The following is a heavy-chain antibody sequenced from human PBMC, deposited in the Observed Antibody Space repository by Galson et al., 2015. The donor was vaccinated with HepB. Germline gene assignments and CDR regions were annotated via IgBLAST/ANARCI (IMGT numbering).Heavy chain of an antibody. D-gene: IGHD3-10*01. J-gene: IGHJ6*02. CDR1: GGTFSSYA. V-gene: IGHV1-69*13. Sequence: SVKVSCKASGGTFSSYAISWVRQAPGQGLEWMGGIIPVYGAANYAQKFQGRVTITADESTSTAFMELSSLRSEDTAVYYCARQGLYASGSFYNSDYYGMDVWGQGTTVTVSS. CDR2: IIPVYGAA. CDR3: ARQGLYASGSFYNSDYYGMDV.